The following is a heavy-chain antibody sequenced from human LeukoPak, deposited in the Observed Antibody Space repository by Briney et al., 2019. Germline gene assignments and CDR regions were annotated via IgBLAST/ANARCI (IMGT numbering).Heavy chain of an antibody. Sequence: ASVKVSCKASGYTFTAYYMHWVRQAPGQGLEWTGWINPNTGGTDYAQRFQGRVTMTRDTSISTAYMELSSLISDDTAVYYCARDVFAEYNTHHKFDPWGQGTLVTVSS. CDR3: ARDVFAEYNTHHKFDP. V-gene: IGHV1-2*02. D-gene: IGHD1-14*01. CDR1: GYTFTAYY. CDR2: INPNTGGT. J-gene: IGHJ5*02.